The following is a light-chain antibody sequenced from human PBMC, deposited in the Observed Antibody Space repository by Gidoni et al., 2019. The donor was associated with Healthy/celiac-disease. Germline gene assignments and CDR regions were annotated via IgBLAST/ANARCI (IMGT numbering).Light chain of an antibody. CDR1: QSISSY. CDR2: AAS. J-gene: IGKJ5*01. Sequence: DIQMTQYQSSLSASVGDRVTITCRASQSISSYLNWYQQKPGKAPKLLIYAASSLQSGVPSRFSGSGSGTDFTLTISSLQPEDFATYYCQQSYSTLPITFGQGTRLEIK. V-gene: IGKV1-39*01. CDR3: QQSYSTLPIT.